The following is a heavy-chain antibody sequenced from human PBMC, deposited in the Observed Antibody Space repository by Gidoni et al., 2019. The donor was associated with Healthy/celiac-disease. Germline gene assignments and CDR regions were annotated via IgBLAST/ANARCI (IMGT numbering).Heavy chain of an antibody. CDR1: GYTFPGYS. V-gene: IGHV1-2*04. Sequence: QVQLVQSGAEVKKPGASVKVSCKASGYTFPGYSMHWVRQAPGQGLEWMGWINPNSGGTNYAQKFQGWVTMTRDTSISTAYMELSRLRSDDTAVYYCARGIGYCSGGSCYSGWFDPWGQGTLVTVSS. CDR2: INPNSGGT. J-gene: IGHJ5*02. D-gene: IGHD2-15*01. CDR3: ARGIGYCSGGSCYSGWFDP.